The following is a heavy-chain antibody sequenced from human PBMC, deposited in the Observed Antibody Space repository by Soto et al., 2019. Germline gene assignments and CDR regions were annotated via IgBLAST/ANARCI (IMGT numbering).Heavy chain of an antibody. D-gene: IGHD3-22*01. V-gene: IGHV1-58*01. Sequence: GASVKVSCKASGFTFTSSAVQWVRQARGQRLEWIGWIVVGSGNTNYAQKFQERVTITRDMSTSTAYMELSSLRSEDTAVYYCAADQDSSCYYGSSRKFDYWGQGTLVTVSS. CDR1: GFTFTSSA. CDR3: AADQDSSCYYGSSRKFDY. CDR2: IVVGSGNT. J-gene: IGHJ4*02.